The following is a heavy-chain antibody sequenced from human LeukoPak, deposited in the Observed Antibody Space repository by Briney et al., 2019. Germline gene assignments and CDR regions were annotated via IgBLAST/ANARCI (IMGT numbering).Heavy chain of an antibody. J-gene: IGHJ3*02. CDR3: ARGQWLADAFDI. Sequence: GGSLRLSCAASGFTFSSYEMNWVRQAPGKGLEWVSYISSSGSTIYYADSVKGRFTISRDNAKNSLYLQMNSLRAEDTAVYYCARGQWLADAFDIWGQGTMVTVSS. CDR1: GFTFSSYE. V-gene: IGHV3-48*03. D-gene: IGHD6-19*01. CDR2: ISSSGSTI.